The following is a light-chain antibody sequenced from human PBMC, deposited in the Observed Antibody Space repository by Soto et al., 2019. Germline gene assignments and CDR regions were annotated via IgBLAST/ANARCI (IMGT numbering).Light chain of an antibody. V-gene: IGKV1-33*01. CDR1: QDITKY. CDR3: QQYETLPIT. J-gene: IGKJ5*01. CDR2: DAS. Sequence: DIQMTQSPSSLSASVGDRVTITCQASQDITKYLNWYQQKPGKAPKLLIYDASNLETGVPSRFSGSGSGTDFTFTISSLQPEDIATYYCQQYETLPITFGQGTRLEIK.